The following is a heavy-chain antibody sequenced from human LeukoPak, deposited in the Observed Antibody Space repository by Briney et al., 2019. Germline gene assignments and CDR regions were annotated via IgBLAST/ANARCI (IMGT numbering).Heavy chain of an antibody. V-gene: IGHV3-7*01. Sequence: GGSLRLSCAASGFTFSSYWMSWVRQAPGKGLEWVANIKQDGSEKYYVDSVKGRFTISRDNAKNSLYLQMNSLRAEDTAVYYCARESEYCSGGSCYYYGMDVWGQGTTVTVSS. CDR2: IKQDGSEK. J-gene: IGHJ6*02. D-gene: IGHD2-15*01. CDR1: GFTFSSYW. CDR3: ARESEYCSGGSCYYYGMDV.